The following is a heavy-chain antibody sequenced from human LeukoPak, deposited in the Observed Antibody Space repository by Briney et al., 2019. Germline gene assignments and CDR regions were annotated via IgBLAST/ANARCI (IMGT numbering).Heavy chain of an antibody. CDR1: GFTFSSYG. CDR2: ISGSGGTT. CDR3: AKGKKLATRPYYMDV. Sequence: PGGSLRLSCAASGFTFSSYGMSWVRQAPGKGLQWVSAISGSGGTTYYTDSVKGRFTFSRDNSKNTLYLQMNGLRAEDTAVYYCAKGKKLATRPYYMDVWGKGTTVIVSS. J-gene: IGHJ6*03. D-gene: IGHD4-23*01. V-gene: IGHV3-23*01.